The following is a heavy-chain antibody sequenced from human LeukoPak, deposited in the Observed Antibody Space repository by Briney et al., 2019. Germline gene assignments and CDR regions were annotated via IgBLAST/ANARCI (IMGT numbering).Heavy chain of an antibody. CDR3: ARGYCSGGSCYSYYYYNYMDV. CDR2: IYYSGST. J-gene: IGHJ6*03. Sequence: SETLSLTCTVSGGSISSTSYSWGWIRQPPGKGLEWIGSIYYSGSTYYNPSLKSRVTISVDTSMNQFSLKLSSVTAADTAVYYCARGYCSGGSCYSYYYYNYMDVWGKGTTVTVSS. D-gene: IGHD2-15*01. V-gene: IGHV4-39*07. CDR1: GGSISSTSYS.